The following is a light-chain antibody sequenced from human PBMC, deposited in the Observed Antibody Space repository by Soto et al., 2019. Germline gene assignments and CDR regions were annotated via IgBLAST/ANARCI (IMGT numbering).Light chain of an antibody. V-gene: IGKV1-5*03. J-gene: IGKJ2*01. CDR3: QQYNSYSPAT. Sequence: IQMTQSPSTLSASVGDRVTITCRASQSISSWLAWYQQKPGKAPKLLIYKASSLESGVPSRFSGSGSGTEFTLTISSLQPDDFATYYCQQYNSYSPATFGQGTKLEIK. CDR2: KAS. CDR1: QSISSW.